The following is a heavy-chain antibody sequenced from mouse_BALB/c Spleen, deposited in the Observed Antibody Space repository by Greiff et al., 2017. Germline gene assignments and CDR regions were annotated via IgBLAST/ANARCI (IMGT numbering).Heavy chain of an antibody. Sequence: EVKLMESGGGLVKPGGSLKLSCAASGFTFSSYAMSWVRQTPEKRLEWVASISSGGSTYYPDSVKGRFTISRDNARNILYLQMSSLRSEDTAMYYCAREDGYDEEDYRGQGTTRTVSS. CDR3: AREDGYDEEDY. CDR2: ISSGGST. V-gene: IGHV5-6-5*01. J-gene: IGHJ2*01. CDR1: GFTFSSYA. D-gene: IGHD2-2*01.